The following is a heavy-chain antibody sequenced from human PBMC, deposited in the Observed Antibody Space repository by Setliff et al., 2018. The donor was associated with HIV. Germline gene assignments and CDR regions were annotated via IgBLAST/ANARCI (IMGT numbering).Heavy chain of an antibody. V-gene: IGHV4-59*12. CDR2: IYYSGST. J-gene: IGHJ4*02. D-gene: IGHD3-3*01. CDR1: GGSISSYY. CDR3: ARGGLGVVTSFDS. Sequence: SETLSLTCTVSGGSISSYYWNWIRQPPGKGLEWIGYIYYSGSTNYKPSLTSRVTISVDMSKNQFSLRLSSVTAADTAVYYCARGGLGVVTSFDSWGPGTLVTVSS.